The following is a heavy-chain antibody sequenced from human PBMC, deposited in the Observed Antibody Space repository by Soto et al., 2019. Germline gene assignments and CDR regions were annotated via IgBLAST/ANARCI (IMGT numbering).Heavy chain of an antibody. CDR2: IFSSGST. CDR1: GGSINTFY. Sequence: SETLSLTCTVSGGSINTFYWSWVRQPAGKGLEWIGRIFSSGSTSFNPSLESRVAMSVDTSKNHFSLNLSSVTAADMAVYYCAREGSYSAYNFAHGIQLWSFDFWGQGALVTVSS. J-gene: IGHJ4*02. D-gene: IGHD5-12*01. V-gene: IGHV4-4*07. CDR3: AREGSYSAYNFAHGIQLWSFDF.